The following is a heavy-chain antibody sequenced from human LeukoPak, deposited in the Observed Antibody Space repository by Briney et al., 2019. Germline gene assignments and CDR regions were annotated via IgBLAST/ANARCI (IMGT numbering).Heavy chain of an antibody. D-gene: IGHD2-2*01. J-gene: IGHJ4*02. CDR2: ISGSGATT. V-gene: IGHV3-48*03. CDR1: GFTFSAFE. CDR3: VRVYCSSTSCSDYFDY. Sequence: GGSLRLSCAASGFTFSAFEMNWVRQAPGKGLEWLSYISGSGATTLYADSVKGRFTISRDNAKNSLYLQMNSLRVEDTAVYYCVRVYCSSTSCSDYFDYWGQGSLVTVSS.